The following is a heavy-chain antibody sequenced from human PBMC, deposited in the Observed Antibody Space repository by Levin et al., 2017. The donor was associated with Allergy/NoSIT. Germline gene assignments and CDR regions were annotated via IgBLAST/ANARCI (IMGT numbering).Heavy chain of an antibody. CDR2: IESKTDGGTI. CDR3: TTYSHDSNNIYYFDY. V-gene: IGHV3-15*04. Sequence: ETLSLTCAASEFTVNNAWMSWVRQAPGKGLEWVGRIESKTDGGTIDYAAPVKGRFTISRDDSKTTLYLQMNSLKTEDTAVYYCTTYSHDSNNIYYFDYWGQGTLVTVSS. CDR1: EFTVNNAW. D-gene: IGHD4-11*01. J-gene: IGHJ4*02.